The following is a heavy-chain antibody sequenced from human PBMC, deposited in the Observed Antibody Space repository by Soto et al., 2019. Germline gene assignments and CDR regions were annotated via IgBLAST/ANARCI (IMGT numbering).Heavy chain of an antibody. J-gene: IGHJ4*02. CDR2: ISGSGGST. D-gene: IGHD3-22*01. CDR3: AKGSGSDDRRY. Sequence: VQLLESGGGLVQPGGSLRLSCAASGFTFSSYAMNWVRQAPGKGLEWVSSISGSGGSTYYADSVKGRFTISRDNSKNTLYLQMNSLRAEDTAVYYCAKGSGSDDRRYWGQGTLVTVSS. V-gene: IGHV3-23*01. CDR1: GFTFSSYA.